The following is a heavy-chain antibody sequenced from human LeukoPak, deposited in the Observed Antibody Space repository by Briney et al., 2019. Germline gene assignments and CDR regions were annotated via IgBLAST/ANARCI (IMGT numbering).Heavy chain of an antibody. CDR2: INHSGST. CDR3: ARDCSGGSCSTDY. D-gene: IGHD2-15*01. V-gene: IGHV4-34*01. CDR1: GVSFSGYY. J-gene: IGHJ4*02. Sequence: SETLSLTCAAYGVSFSGYYWSWIRQPPGKGLEWIGEINHSGSTNYNPSLKSRVTISVDTSKNQFSLKLSSVTAADTAVYYCARDCSGGSCSTDYWGQGTLVTVSS.